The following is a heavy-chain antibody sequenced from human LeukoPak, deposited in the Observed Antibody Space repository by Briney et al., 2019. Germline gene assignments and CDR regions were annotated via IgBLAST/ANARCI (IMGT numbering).Heavy chain of an antibody. D-gene: IGHD6-19*01. Sequence: GASAKVSCEASGGTFSSYAISWVRQAPGQGLEWMGGIIPIFGTANYAQKFQGRVTITADESTSTAYMELSSLRSEDTAVYYCARAAIAVAGSLDYWGQGTLVTVSS. CDR1: GGTFSSYA. J-gene: IGHJ4*02. CDR3: ARAAIAVAGSLDY. CDR2: IIPIFGTA. V-gene: IGHV1-69*13.